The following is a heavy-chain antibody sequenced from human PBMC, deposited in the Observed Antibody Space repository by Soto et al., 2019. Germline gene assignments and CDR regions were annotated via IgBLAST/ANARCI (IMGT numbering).Heavy chain of an antibody. CDR3: ARDQGLYSYVPTFDY. CDR2: IWYDGSNK. V-gene: IGHV3-33*01. CDR1: GFTFSSYG. D-gene: IGHD5-18*01. Sequence: PGGSLRLSCAASGFTFSSYGMHWVRQAPGKGLEWVAVIWYDGSNKYYADSVKGRFTISRDNSKNTLYLQMNSLRAEDTAVYYCARDQGLYSYVPTFDYWGQGTLVTVSS. J-gene: IGHJ4*02.